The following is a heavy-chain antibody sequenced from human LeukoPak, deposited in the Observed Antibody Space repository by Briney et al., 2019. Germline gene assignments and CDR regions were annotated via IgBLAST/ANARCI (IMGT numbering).Heavy chain of an antibody. V-gene: IGHV1-8*01. J-gene: IGHJ4*02. Sequence: ASVKVSCKASGYTFTSYDINWVRQATGQGLEWMGWMNPNSGNTGYAQKFQGRVTMTRNTSISTAYIELSSLRSEDTAVYYCARAPHYTVTTVDYFDYWGQGTLVTVSS. CDR3: ARAPHYTVTTVDYFDY. CDR1: GYTFTSYD. CDR2: MNPNSGNT. D-gene: IGHD4-17*01.